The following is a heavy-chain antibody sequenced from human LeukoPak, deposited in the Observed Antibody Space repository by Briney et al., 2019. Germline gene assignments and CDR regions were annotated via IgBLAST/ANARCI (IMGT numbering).Heavy chain of an antibody. V-gene: IGHV1-2*02. D-gene: IGHD3-22*01. Sequence: ASVKVSRKASGYTFTGYYMHWVRQAPGQGLEWMGWINPNSGGTNYAQKFQGRVTMTRDTSISTAYMELSRLRSDDTAVYYCARNWAYYYDSSAEGYFDYWGQGTLVTVSS. CDR1: GYTFTGYY. J-gene: IGHJ4*02. CDR2: INPNSGGT. CDR3: ARNWAYYYDSSAEGYFDY.